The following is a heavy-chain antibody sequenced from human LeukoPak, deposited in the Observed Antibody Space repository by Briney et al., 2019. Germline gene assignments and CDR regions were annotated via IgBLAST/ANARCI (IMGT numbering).Heavy chain of an antibody. V-gene: IGHV1-18*01. CDR1: GYTFTTYG. CDR3: AKVSRPRDPFFDY. D-gene: IGHD2-21*02. J-gene: IGHJ4*02. CDR2: INTYNGNT. Sequence: GASVKVSCKPSGYTFTTYGITWVRQAPGQGLEWTGMINTYNGNTNYAQNLQDRVTMTSDTSTSTAYMELRSLSSDDTAVYFCAKVSRPRDPFFDYWGQGTLVTVSS.